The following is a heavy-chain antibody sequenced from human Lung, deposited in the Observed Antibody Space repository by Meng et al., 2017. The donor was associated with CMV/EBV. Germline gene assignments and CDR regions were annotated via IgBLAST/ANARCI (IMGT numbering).Heavy chain of an antibody. CDR3: ARVTIVVAQYYVDY. J-gene: IGHJ4*03. D-gene: IGHD3-22*01. V-gene: IGHV4-4*02. Sequence: SETLSLTCAVSGGSISSSNWWSWVRQPPGKGLEWIGEIYHSGSTNYNPSLKSRVTISVDKSKNQLSLKLSSVTAADTAVYYCARVTIVVAQYYVDYWGHGTLVTLSS. CDR2: IYHSGST. CDR1: GGSISSSNW.